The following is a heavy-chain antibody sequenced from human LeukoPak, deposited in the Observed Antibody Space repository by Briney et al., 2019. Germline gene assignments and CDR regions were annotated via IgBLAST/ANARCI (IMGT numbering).Heavy chain of an antibody. CDR2: IIPILGIA. CDR3: ARTAVAAAGSFDY. J-gene: IGHJ4*02. D-gene: IGHD6-13*01. V-gene: IGHV1-69*04. CDR1: GGTFSSYA. Sequence: SVKVSCKASGGTFSSYAISWVRQAPGQGLEWMGRIIPILGIANYAQKFQGRVTITADKSTSTAYMELSSLRSEDTAVYHCARTAVAAAGSFDYWGQGTLVTVSS.